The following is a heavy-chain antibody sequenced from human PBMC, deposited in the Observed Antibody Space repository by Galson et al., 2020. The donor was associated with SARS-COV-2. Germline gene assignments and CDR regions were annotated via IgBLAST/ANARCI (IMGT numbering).Heavy chain of an antibody. Sequence: GGSLRLSCAASGFIFDDNVMHWVREVPGKGLEWVSRISWNGAKIDYADSVKGRFTISRNNAKNSLYLQMNSLRPEDTALYYCAKDSFCSATNCQGGFDYWGQGTLVTVSS. CDR2: ISWNGAKI. D-gene: IGHD2-15*01. V-gene: IGHV3-9*01. CDR3: AKDSFCSATNCQGGFDY. J-gene: IGHJ4*02. CDR1: GFIFDDNV.